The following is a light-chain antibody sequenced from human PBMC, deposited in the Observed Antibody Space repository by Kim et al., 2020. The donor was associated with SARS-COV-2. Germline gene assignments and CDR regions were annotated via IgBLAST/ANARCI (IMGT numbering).Light chain of an antibody. CDR2: DVS. CDR1: SSDDGGYNY. Sequence: QSALTQPASVSGAPGQSITISCTGTSSDDGGYNYVSWYQQHPGKAPKLMIYDVSKRPSGVSNRFSGSKSGNTASLTIAGLQAEDEADYYCSSYTSSSIVVFGGGTKLTVL. J-gene: IGLJ2*01. V-gene: IGLV2-14*01. CDR3: SSYTSSSIVV.